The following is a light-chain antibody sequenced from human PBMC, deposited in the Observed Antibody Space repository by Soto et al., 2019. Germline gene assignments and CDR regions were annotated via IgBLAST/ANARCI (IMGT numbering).Light chain of an antibody. V-gene: IGKV3-20*01. CDR3: QQYGRSPGLFT. CDR1: QSISSSY. J-gene: IGKJ3*01. CDR2: GAS. Sequence: EIVLTQSPGTLSLSPGERATLSCRASQSISSSYLAWYQQKPGQAPGLLIYGASSRATGIPDRFSGSGSGTDFTLTISRLEPEDFAVYYCQQYGRSPGLFTFGHGTKVDIK.